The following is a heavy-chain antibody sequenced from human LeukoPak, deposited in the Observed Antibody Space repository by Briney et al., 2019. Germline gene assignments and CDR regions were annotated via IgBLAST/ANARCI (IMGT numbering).Heavy chain of an antibody. J-gene: IGHJ1*01. CDR1: VGTFSSYA. D-gene: IGHD1-26*01. Sequence: SVKVSCKASVGTFSSYAISWVRQAPGQGLEWMGGIIPIFGTASYAQKFQGRVTITADESTSTAYMELSSLRSEDTAVYYCARDLGSGSYQRHAEYFQHWGQGTLVTVSS. CDR3: ARDLGSGSYQRHAEYFQH. V-gene: IGHV1-69*13. CDR2: IIPIFGTA.